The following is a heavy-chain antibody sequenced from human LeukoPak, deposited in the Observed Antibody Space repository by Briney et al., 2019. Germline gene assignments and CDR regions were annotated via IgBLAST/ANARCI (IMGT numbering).Heavy chain of an antibody. V-gene: IGHV3-30*04. J-gene: IGHJ4*02. CDR3: AKGMGGYDY. CDR2: ISYDGSNK. CDR1: GFTFSSYA. Sequence: GGSLRLSCAASGFTFSSYAMHWVRQAPGKGLGWVAVISYDGSNKYYADSVKGRFTISRDNSKNTLYLQMNSLRAEDTAVYYCAKGMGGYDYWGQGTLVTVSS. D-gene: IGHD3-16*01.